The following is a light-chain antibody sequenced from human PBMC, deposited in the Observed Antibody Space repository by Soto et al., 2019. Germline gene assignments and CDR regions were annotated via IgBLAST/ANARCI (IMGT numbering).Light chain of an antibody. Sequence: EVVLTQSPATLSLSPGDSATLSCRASRSISSYLAWYQQKPGQAPSLLIYDASNRTTDIPARFSGSGSGTDFTLTISSLEPEDLAVYYCQQRSNWPITFGQGTRLEIK. CDR1: RSISSY. CDR3: QQRSNWPIT. J-gene: IGKJ5*01. CDR2: DAS. V-gene: IGKV3-11*01.